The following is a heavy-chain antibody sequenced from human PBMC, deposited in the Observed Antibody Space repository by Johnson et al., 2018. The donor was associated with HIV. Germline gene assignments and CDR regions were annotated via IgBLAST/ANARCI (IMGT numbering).Heavy chain of an antibody. V-gene: IGHV3-7*01. J-gene: IGHJ3*02. CDR2: IKQDGSNK. CDR3: ARGGYYYDSYDAFDI. D-gene: IGHD3-22*01. CDR1: GFTFSSYW. Sequence: VTLVESGGGLVQPGGSLRLSCAASGFTFSSYWMSWVRQAPGKGLEWVANIKQDGSNKYYADSVKGRFTISRDNSKNTLYLQMNSLRAEDTAVYYCARGGYYYDSYDAFDIWGQGTMVTVSS.